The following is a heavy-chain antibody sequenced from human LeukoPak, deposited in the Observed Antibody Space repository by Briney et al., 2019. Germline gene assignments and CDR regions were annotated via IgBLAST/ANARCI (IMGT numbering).Heavy chain of an antibody. CDR1: GYTFTSYG. J-gene: IGHJ3*02. Sequence: ASVKVSCNASGYTFTSYGISWVRQAPGQGLEWMGWISAYNGNTNYAQKLQGRVTMTTDTSTSTAYMELRSLRSDDTAVYYCARDPPFWSGYSNDAFDIWGQGTMVTVSS. D-gene: IGHD3-3*01. CDR2: ISAYNGNT. V-gene: IGHV1-18*01. CDR3: ARDPPFWSGYSNDAFDI.